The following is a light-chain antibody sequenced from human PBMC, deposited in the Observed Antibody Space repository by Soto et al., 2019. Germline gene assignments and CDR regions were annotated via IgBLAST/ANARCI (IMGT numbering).Light chain of an antibody. Sequence: QSALTQPPSASGSPGQSVTISCTGTSSDVGAYKYVSWYQQYPGKAPKLMIYEVSKRPSGVPDRFSGFKSGNTASLTVSGLQAEDEADYYCTSYVGSDIWVFGGGTKVTVL. CDR1: SSDVGAYKY. CDR3: TSYVGSDIWV. V-gene: IGLV2-8*01. CDR2: EVS. J-gene: IGLJ3*02.